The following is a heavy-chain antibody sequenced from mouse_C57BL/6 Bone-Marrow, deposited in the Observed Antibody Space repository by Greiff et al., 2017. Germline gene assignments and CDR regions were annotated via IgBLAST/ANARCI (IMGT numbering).Heavy chain of an antibody. CDR2: ISSGGSYN. CDR1: GFTFSSYG. D-gene: IGHD2-1*01. Sequence: EVQLVESGGDLVKPGGSLKLSCAASGFTFSSYGMSWVRQTPDKRLEWVATISSGGSYNYYPDSVKGRFTISRNNAKNTLYLQMSSLKSEDTAMYYCARSTIYYYAMDYWGQGTSVTVSS. J-gene: IGHJ4*01. V-gene: IGHV5-6*01. CDR3: ARSTIYYYAMDY.